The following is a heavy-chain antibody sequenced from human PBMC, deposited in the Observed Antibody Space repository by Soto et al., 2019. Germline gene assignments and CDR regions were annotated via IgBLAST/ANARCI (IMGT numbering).Heavy chain of an antibody. J-gene: IGHJ3*02. Sequence: GGSLRLSCAASGFTFSSYGMHWVRQAPGKGLEWVAVISYDGSNKYYADSVKGRFTISRDNSKNTLYLQMNSLRAEDTAVYYCAKELNQLGTTDPDAFDIWGQGTMVTVSS. CDR3: AKELNQLGTTDPDAFDI. CDR1: GFTFSSYG. D-gene: IGHD1-1*01. V-gene: IGHV3-30*18. CDR2: ISYDGSNK.